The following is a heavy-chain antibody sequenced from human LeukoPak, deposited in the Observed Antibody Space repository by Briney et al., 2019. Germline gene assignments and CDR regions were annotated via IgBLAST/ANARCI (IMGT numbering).Heavy chain of an antibody. V-gene: IGHV4-4*07. CDR3: ARDGAPYYDFWSGLQGKGLYYYYYMDV. D-gene: IGHD3-3*01. Sequence: SETLSLTCTVSGGSISSYYWSWIRRPAGKGLEWIGRIYTSGSTNYNPSLRSRVTMSVDTSKNQFSLKLSSVTAADTAVYYCARDGAPYYDFWSGLQGKGLYYYYYMDVWGKGTTVTVSS. CDR1: GGSISSYY. J-gene: IGHJ6*03. CDR2: IYTSGST.